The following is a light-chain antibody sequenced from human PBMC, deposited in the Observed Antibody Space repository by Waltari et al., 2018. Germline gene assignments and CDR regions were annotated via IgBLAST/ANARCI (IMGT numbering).Light chain of an antibody. V-gene: IGLV7-43*01. Sequence: QTVVTQEPSLTVSPGGPVTLSCASNTGAVTRAHSPHWFQQKPGQTPRSLIYGATNKHSWTPARFSGSLLGGKAALTLSHVQPEDEADYYCLLFYGGVHVFGGGTKLTVL. CDR3: LLFYGGVHV. J-gene: IGLJ3*02. CDR1: TGAVTRAHS. CDR2: GAT.